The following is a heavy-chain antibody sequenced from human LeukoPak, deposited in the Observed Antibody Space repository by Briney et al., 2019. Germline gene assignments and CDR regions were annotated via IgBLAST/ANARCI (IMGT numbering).Heavy chain of an antibody. Sequence: ASVKVSCKASGYTFTSYDINWVRQATGQGLEWMGWMNPNSGNTGYAQKFQGRVTITRNTSISTAYMELSSLGSEDTAVYYCARGETIVVVTASDAFDIWGQGTMVTVSS. CDR3: ARGETIVVVTASDAFDI. J-gene: IGHJ3*02. D-gene: IGHD2-21*02. V-gene: IGHV1-8*03. CDR1: GYTFTSYD. CDR2: MNPNSGNT.